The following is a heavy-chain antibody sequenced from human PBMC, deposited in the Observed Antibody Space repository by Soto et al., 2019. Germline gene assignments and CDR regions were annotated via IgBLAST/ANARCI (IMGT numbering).Heavy chain of an antibody. D-gene: IGHD5-18*01. Sequence: HPGGSLRLSCAASGFTFSSYWMHWVRQAPGKGLVWVSRINSGGSSTSYADSVKGRFTISRDNAKNTLYLQMNSLRAEDTAVYYCAREIREDTAMVPNYYYYYGMDVWGQGTTVTVSS. CDR2: INSGGSST. CDR3: AREIREDTAMVPNYYYYYGMDV. CDR1: GFTFSSYW. J-gene: IGHJ6*02. V-gene: IGHV3-74*01.